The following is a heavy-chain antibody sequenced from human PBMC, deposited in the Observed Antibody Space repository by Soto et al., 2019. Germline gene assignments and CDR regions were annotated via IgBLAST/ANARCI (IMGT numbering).Heavy chain of an antibody. J-gene: IGHJ3*01. CDR3: AREEGYCTRTTCQVGGAFDV. CDR1: GGSITSYY. V-gene: IGHV4-59*01. D-gene: IGHD2-2*01. Sequence: QVQLQESGPGLVKPSETLSLTCTVSGGSITSYYWSWIRQPPGKGLEWIGYVYFSGNTNYNPSLKRRVTISLHPSKHQFSLKLTSVTAADTAVYYCAREEGYCTRTTCQVGGAFDVWGQGTMVTVSS. CDR2: VYFSGNT.